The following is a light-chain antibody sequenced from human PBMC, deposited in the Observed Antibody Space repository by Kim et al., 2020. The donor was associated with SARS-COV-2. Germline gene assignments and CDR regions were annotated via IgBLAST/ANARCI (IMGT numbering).Light chain of an antibody. Sequence: LSPGERAPLSCRASQSVTSNYIAWYQQKPGQAPRLLILGASSRATGIPDRFSGSGSGTDFTLTISRLEPEDFAVYHCQQYGNSPYTFGQGTKLEI. CDR2: GAS. V-gene: IGKV3-20*01. J-gene: IGKJ2*01. CDR1: QSVTSNY. CDR3: QQYGNSPYT.